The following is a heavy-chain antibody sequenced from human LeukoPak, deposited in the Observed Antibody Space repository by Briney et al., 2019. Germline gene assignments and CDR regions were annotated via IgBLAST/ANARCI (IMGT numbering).Heavy chain of an antibody. Sequence: SETLSLTCTVSGGSISTYYWTWIRQPPGKGLEWIGRIYTSGSTNYNPSLKSRVTISVDTSKNQFSLKLSSVTAADTAVYYCARGSSWRYFDYWGQGTLVTVSS. V-gene: IGHV4-4*07. CDR2: IYTSGST. J-gene: IGHJ4*02. CDR1: GGSISTYY. D-gene: IGHD3-10*01. CDR3: ARGSSWRYFDY.